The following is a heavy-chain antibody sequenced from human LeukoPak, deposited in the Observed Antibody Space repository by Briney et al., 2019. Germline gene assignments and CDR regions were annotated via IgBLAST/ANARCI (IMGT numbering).Heavy chain of an antibody. V-gene: IGHV3-23*01. CDR2: ISGSGGST. J-gene: IGHJ4*02. CDR1: GFTFSSYA. CDR3: AKKFNYYDSCGYIDY. D-gene: IGHD3-22*01. Sequence: GGSLRLSCAASGFTFSSYAMSWVRQAPGKGLEWVSAISGSGGSTYYADSVKGRFTISRDNSKNTLYLQMNSLRAEDTAVYYCAKKFNYYDSCGYIDYWGQGTLVTVSS.